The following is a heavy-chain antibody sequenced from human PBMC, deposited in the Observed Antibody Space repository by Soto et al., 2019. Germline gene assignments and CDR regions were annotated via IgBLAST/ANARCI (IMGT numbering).Heavy chain of an antibody. J-gene: IGHJ4*01. CDR2: ISGYNGET. CDR1: SCTFDRYG. Sequence: ASVKASCKAFSCTFDRYGIRWVRQAPEQGLEWMGWISGYNGETAYVQKFQGRVTMTTDTSTSTAYMELRSLRSDDTAIYYCARGPRTQNYDIMTGYYRYWGQGTLVTVSS. V-gene: IGHV1-18*01. D-gene: IGHD3-9*01. CDR3: ARGPRTQNYDIMTGYYRY.